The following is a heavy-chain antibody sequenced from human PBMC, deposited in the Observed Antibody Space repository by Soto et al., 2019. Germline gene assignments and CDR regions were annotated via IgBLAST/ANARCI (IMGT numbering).Heavy chain of an antibody. D-gene: IGHD4-17*01. Sequence: ESLKISCTCSGYSFTPYWISWVRQMPGKGLEWMGIIYPGDSDTRYSPSFQGQVTISVDKSITTAYLQWSSLKASDTAMYYCATGPDYGDYWGQGTLVTVSS. V-gene: IGHV5-51*01. J-gene: IGHJ4*02. CDR3: ATGPDYGDY. CDR1: GYSFTPYW. CDR2: IYPGDSDT.